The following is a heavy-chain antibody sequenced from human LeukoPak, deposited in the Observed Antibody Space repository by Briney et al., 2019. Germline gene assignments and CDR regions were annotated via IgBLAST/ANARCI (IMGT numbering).Heavy chain of an antibody. CDR2: ICTAGDT. V-gene: IGHV3-13*01. D-gene: IGHD5-12*01. J-gene: IGHJ2*01. CDR3: ARVRKYSGYYSWYFDL. Sequence: GGSLTLSCAASGFTFSSYDMHWVRQATGKGLEWVSAICTAGDTYYPGSVKGRFTISRENAKNSLYLQMNSLRAGDTAVYYCARVRKYSGYYSWYFDLWGRGTLVTVSS. CDR1: GFTFSSYD.